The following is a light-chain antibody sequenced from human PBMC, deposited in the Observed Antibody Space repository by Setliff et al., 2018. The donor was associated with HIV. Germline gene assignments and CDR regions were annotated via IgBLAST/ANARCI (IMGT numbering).Light chain of an antibody. CDR2: EVS. J-gene: IGLJ1*01. CDR1: SSDVGAYNY. Sequence: QSALTQPPSAPGSPGQSVTISCTGTSSDVGAYNYVSWYQQHPGKAPKLMIYEVSKRPSGVPDRFSGSKSGNTASLTVSGLQAEDEADYYCSSYGGNNNKVFGTGTKVTVL. V-gene: IGLV2-8*01. CDR3: SSYGGNNNKV.